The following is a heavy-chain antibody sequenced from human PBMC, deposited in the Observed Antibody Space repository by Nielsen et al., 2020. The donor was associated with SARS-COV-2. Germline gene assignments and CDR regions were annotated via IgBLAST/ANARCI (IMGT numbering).Heavy chain of an antibody. V-gene: IGHV3-23*01. CDR1: GGSFGGYY. CDR2: ISGSGGST. CDR3: AKAPGAVATYFDY. D-gene: IGHD6-19*01. Sequence: ETLSLTCAVYGGSFGGYYWSWVRQAPGKGLEWVSAISGSGGSTYYADSVKGRFTISRDNSKNTLYLQMNSLRAEDTAVYYCAKAPGAVATYFDYWGQGTLVTVSS. J-gene: IGHJ4*02.